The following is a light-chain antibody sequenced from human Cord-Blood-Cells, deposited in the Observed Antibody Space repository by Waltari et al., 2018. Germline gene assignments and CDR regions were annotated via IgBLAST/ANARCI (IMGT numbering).Light chain of an antibody. J-gene: IGKJ2*01. V-gene: IGKV1-39*01. CDR3: QQSYSTPYT. CDR2: AAS. CDR1: QSISSY. Sequence: DIXMXQSPSSLSASVGDRVTITCRASQSISSYLNWYQQKPGKAPKLLIYAASSLQSGVPSRFSGSGSGTDFTLTISSLQXEDFATYYCQQSYSTPYTFGQGTKLEIK.